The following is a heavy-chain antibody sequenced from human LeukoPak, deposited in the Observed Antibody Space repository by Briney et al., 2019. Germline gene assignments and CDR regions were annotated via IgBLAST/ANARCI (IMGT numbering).Heavy chain of an antibody. J-gene: IGHJ5*02. D-gene: IGHD3-16*01. V-gene: IGHV4-59*11. CDR1: GGSISNHY. Sequence: SETLSLTCTVSGGSISNHYWSWIRQAPGKGLEWIGYVYYSGSTNYNPSVKSRVTISVDTSNNQFSLRLSSVTAADTAVYYCAKHLTTAYYDMIWFDPWGQGTLVTVTS. CDR2: VYYSGST. CDR3: AKHLTTAYYDMIWFDP.